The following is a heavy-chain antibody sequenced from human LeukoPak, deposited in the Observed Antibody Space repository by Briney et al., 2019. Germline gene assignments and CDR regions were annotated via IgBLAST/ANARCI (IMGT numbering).Heavy chain of an antibody. CDR2: IYYSGST. CDR1: GGSISSSSYY. CDR3: ARLGATLGYCSGGSCQFDY. D-gene: IGHD2-15*01. J-gene: IGHJ4*02. Sequence: SETLSLTCTVSGGSISSSSYYWGWIRQPPGKGLEWTGSIYYSGSTYYNPSLKSRVTISVDTSKNQFSLKLSSVTAADTAVYYCARLGATLGYCSGGSCQFDYWGQGTLVTVSS. V-gene: IGHV4-39*01.